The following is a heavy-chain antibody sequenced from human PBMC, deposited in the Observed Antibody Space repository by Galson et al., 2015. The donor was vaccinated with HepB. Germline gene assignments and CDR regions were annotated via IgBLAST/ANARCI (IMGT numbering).Heavy chain of an antibody. V-gene: IGHV3-30*18. J-gene: IGHJ4*02. CDR1: GFTFSSYG. CDR3: AKDRDYGDSPSFDY. D-gene: IGHD4-17*01. CDR2: ISYDGSNK. Sequence: SLRLSCAASGFTFSSYGMHWVRQAPGKGLEWVAVISYDGSNKYYADSVKGRFTISRDNSKNTLYLQMNSLRAEDTAVYYCAKDRDYGDSPSFDYWGQGTLVTVSS.